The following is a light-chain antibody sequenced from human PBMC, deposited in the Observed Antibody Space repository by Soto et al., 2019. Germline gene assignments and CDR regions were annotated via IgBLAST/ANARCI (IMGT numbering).Light chain of an antibody. Sequence: DIQMTQSPSTLSASLGDRVTITCRASQSISSWLAWYQQKPGKAPKLLIYKASSLESGVPSRFSGSGSGTEFTLTISSLQPDDFANYYCQQYNSYTWTFGQGTKVDIK. J-gene: IGKJ1*01. CDR2: KAS. CDR1: QSISSW. V-gene: IGKV1-5*03. CDR3: QQYNSYTWT.